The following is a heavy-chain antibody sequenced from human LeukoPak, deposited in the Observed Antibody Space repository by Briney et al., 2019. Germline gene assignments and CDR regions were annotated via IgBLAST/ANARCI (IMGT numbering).Heavy chain of an antibody. CDR1: GFSFNTQY. Sequence: GGSLRLSCTASGFSFNTQYMAWVRQAPGKGLEWVANINQDGSIRNYVDSVKGRFTISRDNARNSLYLQMNSLRAEDTALYYCVRNPTIKHNKRWYDGLDVWAQGKRVTV. D-gene: IGHD2-15*01. CDR2: INQDGSIR. J-gene: IGHJ3*01. CDR3: VRNPTIKHNKRWYDGLDV. V-gene: IGHV3-7*03.